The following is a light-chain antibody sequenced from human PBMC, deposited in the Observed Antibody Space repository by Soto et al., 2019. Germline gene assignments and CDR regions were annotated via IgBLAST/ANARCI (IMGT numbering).Light chain of an antibody. Sequence: EIVLTQSPGTLSLSPGERATLSCRASQSVSSRYLAWYQQKPGQAPRLLMYGASNRATGIPDRFSGSGSGTDFILTISRLEPEDFAVYLCQQYGSSPPFTFGQGTKVEIK. J-gene: IGKJ2*01. V-gene: IGKV3-20*01. CDR3: QQYGSSPPFT. CDR1: QSVSSRY. CDR2: GAS.